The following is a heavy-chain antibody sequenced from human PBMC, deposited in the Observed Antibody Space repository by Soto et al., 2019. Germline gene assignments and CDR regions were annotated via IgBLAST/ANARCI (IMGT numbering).Heavy chain of an antibody. J-gene: IGHJ5*02. Sequence: PSETLSLTCTVSDASISSYFWTWIRQPAGKGLDWIGRISTSGTTNYNPSLKGRVTMSVDTSKNHFSLNLSSVTAADTAVYYCAREAGPDRWFDPWGQGTLVTVSS. V-gene: IGHV4-4*07. D-gene: IGHD6-19*01. CDR3: AREAGPDRWFDP. CDR2: ISTSGTT. CDR1: DASISSYF.